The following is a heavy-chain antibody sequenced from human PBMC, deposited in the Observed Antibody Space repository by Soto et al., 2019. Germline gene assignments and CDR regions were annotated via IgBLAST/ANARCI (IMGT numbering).Heavy chain of an antibody. D-gene: IGHD1-26*01. J-gene: IGHJ6*02. CDR2: ISSSNSYI. V-gene: IGHV3-21*01. Sequence: GGSLRLSCAASGFTFSSYSMNWVRQAPGKGLEWVSSISSSNSYIYYADTEKGRFTISRDNTKNSLYLQMNSLRAEDTVVYYCARDTVGATTGYYYYGMDVWGQGTTVTVSS. CDR3: ARDTVGATTGYYYYGMDV. CDR1: GFTFSSYS.